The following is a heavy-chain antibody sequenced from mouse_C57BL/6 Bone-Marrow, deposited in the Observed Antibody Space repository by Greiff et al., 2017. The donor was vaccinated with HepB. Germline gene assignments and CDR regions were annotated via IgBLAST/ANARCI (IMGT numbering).Heavy chain of an antibody. D-gene: IGHD1-1*01. CDR2: ISYDGSN. Sequence: DVQLQESGPGLVKPSQSLSLTCSVTGYSITSGYYWNWIRQFPGNKLEWMGYISYDGSNNYNPSLKNRISITRDTSKNQFFLKLNSVTTEDTATYYCARGSYYYEDYWGQGTTLTVSS. J-gene: IGHJ2*01. CDR1: GYSITSGYY. CDR3: ARGSYYYEDY. V-gene: IGHV3-6*01.